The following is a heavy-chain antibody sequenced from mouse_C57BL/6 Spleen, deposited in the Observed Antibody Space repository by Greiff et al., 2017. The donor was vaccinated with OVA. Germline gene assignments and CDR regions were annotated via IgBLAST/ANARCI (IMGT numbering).Heavy chain of an antibody. D-gene: IGHD6-2*01. CDR2: IDPSDSYT. CDR1: GYTFTSYW. Sequence: QVQLQQPGAELVMPGASVKLSCKASGYTFTSYWMHWVKQRPGQGLEWIGEIDPSDSYTNYNQKFKGKSTLTVDKSSSTAYMQLSSLTSEDSAVYYCARQGIWSLYAMDYWGQGTSVTVSS. J-gene: IGHJ4*01. CDR3: ARQGIWSLYAMDY. V-gene: IGHV1-69*01.